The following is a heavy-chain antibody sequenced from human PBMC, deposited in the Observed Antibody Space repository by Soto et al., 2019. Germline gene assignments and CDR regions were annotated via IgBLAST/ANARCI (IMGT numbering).Heavy chain of an antibody. V-gene: IGHV1-69*01. CDR3: ASRADGYSYGYYYYGMDV. D-gene: IGHD5-18*01. CDR2: IIPIFGTA. J-gene: IGHJ6*02. Sequence: QVQLVQSGAEVKKPGSSVKVSCKASGGTFSSYAISWVRQAPGQGLEWMGGIIPIFGTANYAQKFQGRVTITADESTRTGYRGLSSLRSEDTAVYYWASRADGYSYGYYYYGMDVWGQGTTVTVSS. CDR1: GGTFSSYA.